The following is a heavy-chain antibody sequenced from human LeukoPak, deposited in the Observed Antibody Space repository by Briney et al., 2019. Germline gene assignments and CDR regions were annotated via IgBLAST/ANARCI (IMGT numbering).Heavy chain of an antibody. V-gene: IGHV4-61*01. Sequence: SETLSLTCTVSGGSVSSGTYYWSWIRQPPGKGLEWIGYIYYSGTTNYNPSLKSRVTISVDTSKNQFSLKLSSVTAADTAVYYCARGSYDSSGYLLSYWGQGTLVTVSS. D-gene: IGHD3-22*01. CDR2: IYYSGTT. CDR3: ARGSYDSSGYLLSY. CDR1: GGSVSSGTYY. J-gene: IGHJ4*02.